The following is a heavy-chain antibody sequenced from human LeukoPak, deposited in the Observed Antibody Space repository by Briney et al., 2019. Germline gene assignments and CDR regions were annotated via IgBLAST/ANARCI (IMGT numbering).Heavy chain of an antibody. CDR3: AKDSRDISSSWYWNWFDP. Sequence: GGSLRLSCAASGFTFSSYAMSWVRQAPGKGLEWVSAISGSGGSTYYADSVKGRFTISRDNSKNTLYLQMNSLRAEDTAVYYCAKDSRDISSSWYWNWFDPWGQGTLVTVSS. CDR1: GFTFSSYA. CDR2: ISGSGGST. V-gene: IGHV3-23*01. J-gene: IGHJ5*02. D-gene: IGHD6-13*01.